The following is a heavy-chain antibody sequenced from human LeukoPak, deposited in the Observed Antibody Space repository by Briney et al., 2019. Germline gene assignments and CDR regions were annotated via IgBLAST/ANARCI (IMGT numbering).Heavy chain of an antibody. CDR3: AKQWTYHYMDV. J-gene: IGHJ6*03. D-gene: IGHD6-19*01. CDR1: GFTLSSYA. V-gene: IGHV3-23*01. CDR2: ISNSGGGT. Sequence: GGSLSPACAASGFTLSSYAMSSARQPPGKGMDLVSTISNSGGGTYYADSVKGRFTISRDTSKNTLHLQMNSLRAEDTALYYCAKQWTYHYMDVWGKGTTVTVSS.